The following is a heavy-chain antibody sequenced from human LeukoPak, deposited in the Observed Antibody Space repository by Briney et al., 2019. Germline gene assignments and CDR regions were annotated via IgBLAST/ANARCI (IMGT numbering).Heavy chain of an antibody. CDR3: ARAGSGYYPFDD. J-gene: IGHJ4*02. CDR2: VYYSGST. Sequence: SETLSLTCTVSGGSISSYYWSWIRQPPGKGLEWIGYVYYSGSTNYNPSLKSRVTISVDTFNNQFSLKLSSVTAADTAVYYCARAGSGYYPFDDWGQGTLVTVSS. D-gene: IGHD3-22*01. CDR1: GGSISSYY. V-gene: IGHV4-59*01.